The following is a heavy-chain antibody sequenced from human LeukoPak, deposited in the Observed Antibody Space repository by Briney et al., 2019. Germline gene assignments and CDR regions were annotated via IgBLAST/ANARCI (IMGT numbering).Heavy chain of an antibody. V-gene: IGHV1-69*05. D-gene: IGHD1-26*01. CDR3: ASSPIYSGSYYGYFQH. CDR2: IIPIFGTA. CDR1: GGTFSSYA. Sequence: SSVKVSCKASGGTFSSYAISWVRQAPGQGLEWMGRIIPIFGTANYAQKFQGRATITTDESTSTAYMELSSLRSEDTAVYYCASSPIYSGSYYGYFQHWGQGTLVTVSS. J-gene: IGHJ1*01.